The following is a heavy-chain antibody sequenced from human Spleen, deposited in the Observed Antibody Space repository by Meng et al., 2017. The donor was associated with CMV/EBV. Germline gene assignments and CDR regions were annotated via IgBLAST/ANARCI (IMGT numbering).Heavy chain of an antibody. V-gene: IGHV4-34*01. Sequence: QVPLQQWGAGLLKPSETLSLTCAGYGGSFIGYYWSWIRQPPGKGLEWIGEINHSGSTNYNPSLKSRVTISVDTSKNQFSLKLSSVTAADTAVYYCARRPDQSDLAPAVYYFDYWGQGTLVTVSS. CDR3: ARRPDQSDLAPAVYYFDY. CDR1: GGSFIGYY. CDR2: INHSGST. D-gene: IGHD2-2*01. J-gene: IGHJ4*02.